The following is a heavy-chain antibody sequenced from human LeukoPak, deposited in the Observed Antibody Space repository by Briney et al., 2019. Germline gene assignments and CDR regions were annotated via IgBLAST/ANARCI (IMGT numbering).Heavy chain of an antibody. CDR2: INHSGST. CDR1: GGSFSGYY. V-gene: IGHV4-34*01. Sequence: SETLSLTCAVYGGSFSGYYWSWLRQPPGKGLEWIGEINHSGSTNYNPSLKGRVTISVDTSKNQFSLKLSSVTAADTAVYYCARAALRWPRDYWGQGTLVTVSS. J-gene: IGHJ4*02. CDR3: ARAALRWPRDY. D-gene: IGHD4-23*01.